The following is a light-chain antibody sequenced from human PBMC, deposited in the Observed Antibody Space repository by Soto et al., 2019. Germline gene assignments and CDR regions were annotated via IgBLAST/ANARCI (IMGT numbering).Light chain of an antibody. CDR2: SNN. CDR3: AAWDDSLNGVV. CDR1: SSNIGSNT. V-gene: IGLV1-44*01. J-gene: IGLJ2*01. Sequence: QAVVTQPPSASGTPGQRVTISCSGSSSNIGSNTVNWYQQLPGTAPKLLIYSNNHRPSGVPDRFSGSNSGTSASLAISGLQSEDEADYYCAAWDDSLNGVVFGGGTKLTVL.